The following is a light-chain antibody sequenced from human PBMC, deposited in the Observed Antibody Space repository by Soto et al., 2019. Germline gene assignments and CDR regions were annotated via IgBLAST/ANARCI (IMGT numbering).Light chain of an antibody. CDR1: SSDVGGGYNY. J-gene: IGLJ1*01. V-gene: IGLV2-14*01. Sequence: QSALTQPASVSGSPGQSITISCTGTSSDVGGGYNYVSWYQLHPGKAPKLMIYLVSNRPSGVSNRFSGSKFGNTASLTISGLQADDEPDYYCSSYRSSNALVFGTGTKVTVL. CDR3: SSYRSSNALV. CDR2: LVS.